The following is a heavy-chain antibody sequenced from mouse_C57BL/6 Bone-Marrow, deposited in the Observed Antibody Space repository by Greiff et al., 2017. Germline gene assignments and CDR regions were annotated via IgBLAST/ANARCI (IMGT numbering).Heavy chain of an antibody. Sequence: QVHVKQSGAELARPGASVKLSCKASGYTFTSYGISWVKQRTGQGLEWIGEIYPRSGNTYYNEKFKGKATLTADKSSSTAYMELRSLTSEDSAVYFCARGRFPYGNFDYWGQGTTLTVSS. D-gene: IGHD2-1*01. J-gene: IGHJ2*01. CDR3: ARGRFPYGNFDY. CDR1: GYTFTSYG. V-gene: IGHV1-81*01. CDR2: IYPRSGNT.